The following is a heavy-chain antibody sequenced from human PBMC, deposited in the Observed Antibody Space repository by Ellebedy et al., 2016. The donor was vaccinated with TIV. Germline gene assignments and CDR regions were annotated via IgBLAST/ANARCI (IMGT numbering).Heavy chain of an antibody. V-gene: IGHV2-70*11. CDR1: GFSLTTSGMC. CDR2: VDWDDDK. D-gene: IGHD1-7*01. CDR3: ARIQASTGTIDY. Sequence: SGPTLVKPTQTLTLTCTFSGFSLTTSGMCVSWIRQPPGKALEWLARVDWDDDKYYSTSLKTRLTISKDTSKNQVVLTMTNVDPVDTATYYCARIQASTGTIDYWGQGTLVTVSA. J-gene: IGHJ4*02.